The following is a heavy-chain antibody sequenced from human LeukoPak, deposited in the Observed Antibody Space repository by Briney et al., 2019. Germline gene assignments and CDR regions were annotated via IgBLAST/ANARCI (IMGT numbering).Heavy chain of an antibody. Sequence: PGGSLRLSCAASGFTFSNAWMNWVRQAPGKGLEWVGRIKSKTDGGTTDYAAPVKGRFTISRDDSKKTLYLQMISLKTEDTAVYYCTTEYYYGSGHLDWGQGTLVTVSS. CDR2: IKSKTDGGTT. CDR1: GFTFSNAW. V-gene: IGHV3-15*01. CDR3: TTEYYYGSGHLD. D-gene: IGHD3-10*01. J-gene: IGHJ4*02.